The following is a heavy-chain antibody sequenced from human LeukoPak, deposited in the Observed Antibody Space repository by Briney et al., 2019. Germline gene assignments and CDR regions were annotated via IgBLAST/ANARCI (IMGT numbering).Heavy chain of an antibody. Sequence: PGGSLRLSCAASGFTFSTNGIHWVRQVPGKGLDWVAYMRSDGTVKYYADSVKGRFTISSDSSKNIVYLQMNSLRAEDTAVYYCANRGLGGTYYFDSRGQGTLVTVSS. CDR2: MRSDGTVK. CDR1: GFTFSTNG. J-gene: IGHJ4*02. D-gene: IGHD1-26*01. V-gene: IGHV3-30*02. CDR3: ANRGLGGTYYFDS.